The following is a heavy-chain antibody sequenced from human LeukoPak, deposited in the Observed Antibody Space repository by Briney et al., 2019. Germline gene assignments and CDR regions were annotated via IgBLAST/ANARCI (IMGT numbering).Heavy chain of an antibody. D-gene: IGHD1-26*01. V-gene: IGHV3-48*02. Sequence: GGSLRLSCAASGFTFSGYSMNWVRQAPGKGLEWVSYISSSSSTIYYADSVKGRFTISRDNAKNSVYLQMNSLRDEDTAVYYCARAAVGATTGSDYWGQGTLVTVSS. CDR3: ARAAVGATTGSDY. CDR1: GFTFSGYS. J-gene: IGHJ4*02. CDR2: ISSSSSTI.